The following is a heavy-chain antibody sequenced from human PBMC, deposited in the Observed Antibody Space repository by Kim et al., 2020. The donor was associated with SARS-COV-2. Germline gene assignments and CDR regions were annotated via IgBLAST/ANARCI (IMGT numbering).Heavy chain of an antibody. CDR2: ISGSGGST. CDR1: GFTFSSYA. CDR3: AKGLVDYGDYVGWYFDL. V-gene: IGHV3-23*01. J-gene: IGHJ2*01. D-gene: IGHD4-17*01. Sequence: GGSLRLSCAASGFTFSSYAMSWVRQAPGKGLEWVSAISGSGGSTYYADSVKGRFTISRDNSKNTLYLQMNSLRAEDTAVYYCAKGLVDYGDYVGWYFDLWGRGTLVTVSS.